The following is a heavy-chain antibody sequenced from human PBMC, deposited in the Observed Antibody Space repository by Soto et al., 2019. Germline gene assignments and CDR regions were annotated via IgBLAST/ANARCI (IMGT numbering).Heavy chain of an antibody. D-gene: IGHD6-6*01. CDR3: ARVQLLSQLALVGPTYYYGMDV. CDR2: IKQDGSEK. Sequence: QPGGSLRLSCAASGFTFSSYWMSWVRQAPGKGLEWVANIKQDGSEKYYVDSVKGRFTISRDNAKNSLYLQMNSLRAEDTAVYYCARVQLLSQLALVGPTYYYGMDVWGQGTTVTVSS. V-gene: IGHV3-7*01. CDR1: GFTFSSYW. J-gene: IGHJ6*02.